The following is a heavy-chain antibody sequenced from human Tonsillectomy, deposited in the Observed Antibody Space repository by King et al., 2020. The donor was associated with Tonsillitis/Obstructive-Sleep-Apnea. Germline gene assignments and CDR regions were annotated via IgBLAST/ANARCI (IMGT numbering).Heavy chain of an antibody. D-gene: IGHD3-22*01. V-gene: IGHV2-26*01. CDR2: IFSNDEK. J-gene: IGHJ6*03. CDR3: ARPTDYYDSSGYFGGKYYYYMDV. CDR1: GFSLSNARMG. Sequence: TLKESGPVLVKPTETLTLTCTVSGFSLSNARMGVSWIRQPPGKALEWLAHIFSNDEKSYSTSLKSRLTISKDTSKSQLVLTMTNMDPVDTATYYCARPTDYYDSSGYFGGKYYYYMDVWGKGTTVTVSS.